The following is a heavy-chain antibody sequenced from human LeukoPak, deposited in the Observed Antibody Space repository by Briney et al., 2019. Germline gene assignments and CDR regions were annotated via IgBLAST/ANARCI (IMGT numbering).Heavy chain of an antibody. CDR1: GFTFSSYA. D-gene: IGHD4-17*01. Sequence: GGSLRLSCAASGFTFSSYAMSWVRQAPGKGLEWVSVISGSGDNTYYADSVKGRLTISRDNSKNTLYLQMNSLRGEDTAVYYCAKHKENYGDSCLGDYWGQGTLVTVSS. CDR2: ISGSGDNT. CDR3: AKHKENYGDSCLGDY. V-gene: IGHV3-23*01. J-gene: IGHJ4*02.